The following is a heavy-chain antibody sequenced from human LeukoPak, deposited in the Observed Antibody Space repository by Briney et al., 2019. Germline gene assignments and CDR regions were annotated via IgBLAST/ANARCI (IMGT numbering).Heavy chain of an antibody. D-gene: IGHD6-19*01. J-gene: IGHJ3*02. CDR3: ASSDPRGIAVAGRAHAFDI. V-gene: IGHV3-53*01. Sequence: GGSLRLSCAASGFTVSSNYMSWVRQAPGKGLEWVSVIYSGGSTYYADSVKGRFTISRDNSKNTLYLQMNSLRAEDTAVYYCASSDPRGIAVAGRAHAFDIWGQGTMVTVSS. CDR2: IYSGGST. CDR1: GFTVSSNY.